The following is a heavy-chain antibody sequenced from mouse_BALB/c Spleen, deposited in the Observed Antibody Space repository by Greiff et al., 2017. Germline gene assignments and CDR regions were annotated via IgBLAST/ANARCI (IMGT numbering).Heavy chain of an antibody. D-gene: IGHD2-4*01. J-gene: IGHJ3*01. CDR2: IDPSDSET. CDR3: AREGGYYDYLFAY. CDR1: GYSFTSYW. V-gene: IGHV1S126*01. Sequence: VKLMESGPQLVRPGASVKISCKASGYSFTSYWMHWVKQRPGQGLEWIGMIDPSDSETRLNQKFKDKATLTVDKSSSTAYMQLSSPTSEDSAVYYCAREGGYYDYLFAYWGQGTLVTVSA.